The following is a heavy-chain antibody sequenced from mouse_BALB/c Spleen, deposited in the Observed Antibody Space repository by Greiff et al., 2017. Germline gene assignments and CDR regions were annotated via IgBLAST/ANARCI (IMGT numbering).Heavy chain of an antibody. V-gene: IGHV1-54*01. J-gene: IGHJ4*01. CDR3: AREAGNYAMDY. CDR1: GYAFTNYL. D-gene: IGHD4-1*01. CDR2: INPGSGGT. Sequence: QVQLQQSGAELVRPGTSVKVSCKASGYAFTNYLIEWVKQRPGQGLEWIGVINPGSGGTNYNEKFKGKATLTADKSSSTAYMQLSSLTSDDSAVYFCAREAGNYAMDYCGQGTSVTVSS.